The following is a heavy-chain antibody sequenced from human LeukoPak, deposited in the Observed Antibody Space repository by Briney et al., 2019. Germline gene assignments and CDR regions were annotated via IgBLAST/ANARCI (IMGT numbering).Heavy chain of an antibody. CDR1: GFTFSNYY. Sequence: PGGSLRLSCVVSGFTFSNYYMSWIRQAPGKGLEWVSYISNTGDTIKYADSVQGRFTISRDNAQNSLYLQINSLGVDDTAVYYCATARGLGPGGHFDLWGRGTRATVSS. CDR2: ISNTGDTI. V-gene: IGHV3-11*04. CDR3: ATARGLGPGGHFDL. D-gene: IGHD3/OR15-3a*01. J-gene: IGHJ2*01.